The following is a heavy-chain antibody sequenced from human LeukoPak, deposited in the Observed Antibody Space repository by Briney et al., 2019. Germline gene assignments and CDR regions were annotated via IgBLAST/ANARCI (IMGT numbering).Heavy chain of an antibody. Sequence: ASVRVSCKASGYTLASFDINWVRQTPGQGPEWMGWMNPNNGNTGYAQIFQGRVTMTRSASISTAYMELSRLRSGDTAVYYCARGTRLRLGESYSYNYVMDVWGQGTTVTVSS. J-gene: IGHJ6*02. D-gene: IGHD3-16*01. CDR2: MNPNNGNT. V-gene: IGHV1-8*01. CDR3: ARGTRLRLGESYSYNYVMDV. CDR1: GYTLASFD.